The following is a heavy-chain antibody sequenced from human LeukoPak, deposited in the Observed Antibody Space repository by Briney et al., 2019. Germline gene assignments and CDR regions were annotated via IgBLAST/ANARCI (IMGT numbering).Heavy chain of an antibody. D-gene: IGHD5-18*01. CDR2: IYTSGST. CDR1: GGSISSYY. J-gene: IGHJ3*02. CDR3: ARGGYSYGVHDAFDI. V-gene: IGHV4-4*07. Sequence: PSETLSLTCTVSGGSISSYYWSWIRQPAGQGLEWIGRIYTSGSTNYNPSLKSRVTMSVDTSKNQFSLKQSSVTAADTAAYYCARGGYSYGVHDAFDIWGQGTMVTVSS.